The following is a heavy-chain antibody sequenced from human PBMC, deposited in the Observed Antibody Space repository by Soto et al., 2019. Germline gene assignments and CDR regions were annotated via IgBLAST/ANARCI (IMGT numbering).Heavy chain of an antibody. J-gene: IGHJ5*02. CDR3: TRNSGYDPERNWFDP. D-gene: IGHD5-12*01. V-gene: IGHV3-48*01. Sequence: GGSLRLSCAASGFTFTSYSMIWVRQAPGKGLEWLSYISSSSTIYYADSVKGRFSTSRDNAKNSLYLQMHSLRAEDTAVYYCTRNSGYDPERNWFDPWGQGTLVTVSS. CDR2: ISSSSTI. CDR1: GFTFTSYS.